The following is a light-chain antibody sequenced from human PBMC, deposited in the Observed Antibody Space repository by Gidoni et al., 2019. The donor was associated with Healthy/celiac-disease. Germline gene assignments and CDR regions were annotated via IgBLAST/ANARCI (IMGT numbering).Light chain of an antibody. J-gene: IGKJ1*01. CDR3: QQSYSTPG. Sequence: DIQMPQSPSSLSASVGDRVTITCRASQSISSYLNWYQQKPGKAPKLLIYAASSLQSGVPSRFSGSGSGTDFTLTISSLQPEDFATYYCQQSYSTPGFXQXTKVXIK. CDR2: AAS. V-gene: IGKV1-39*01. CDR1: QSISSY.